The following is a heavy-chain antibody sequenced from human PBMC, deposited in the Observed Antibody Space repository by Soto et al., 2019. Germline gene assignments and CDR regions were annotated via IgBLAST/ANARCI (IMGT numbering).Heavy chain of an antibody. CDR3: AKDFIGIGGGIAAAGSDIDWFAP. CDR2: ISGSGGST. Sequence: GVSLRLSCAASGFTFSSYAMSWVRQAPGKGLEWVSAISGSGGSTYYADSVKGRFTISRDNSKNTLYLPMNSLRAEDTAVYYCAKDFIGIGGGIAAAGSDIDWFAPCGQGNLVTV. CDR1: GFTFSSYA. V-gene: IGHV3-23*01. J-gene: IGHJ5*02. D-gene: IGHD6-13*01.